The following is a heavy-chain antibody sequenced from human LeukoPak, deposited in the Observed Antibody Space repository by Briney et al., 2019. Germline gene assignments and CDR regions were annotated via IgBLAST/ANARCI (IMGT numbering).Heavy chain of an antibody. D-gene: IGHD6-19*01. V-gene: IGHV3-21*01. CDR1: GFTFSSFT. CDR3: AREMYAGWYFAFDI. CDR2: ISNSGDYI. J-gene: IGHJ3*02. Sequence: RAGGSLRLSCTVSGFTFSSFTMNWVRQGPGKGLEWAASISNSGDYISYADSLKGRFTISRDNAKNSLFLQMSSLRAEDTAVYYCAREMYAGWYFAFDIWGQGTMVTVSS.